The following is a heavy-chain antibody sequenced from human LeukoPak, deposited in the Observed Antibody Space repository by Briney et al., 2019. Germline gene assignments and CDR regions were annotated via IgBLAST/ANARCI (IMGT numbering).Heavy chain of an antibody. D-gene: IGHD6-13*01. CDR1: GFTFRNAW. V-gene: IGHV3-15*01. CDR2: IKSKTDGGTT. CDR3: AGFSSSWSDY. Sequence: PGGSLRLSCAASGFTFRNAWMNWVRQAPGKGLEWVGRIKSKTDGGTTDYAAPVKGRFTISRDDSKTTLYLEMNSLKTDDTAVYYCAGFSSSWSDYWGQGTLVTVSS. J-gene: IGHJ4*02.